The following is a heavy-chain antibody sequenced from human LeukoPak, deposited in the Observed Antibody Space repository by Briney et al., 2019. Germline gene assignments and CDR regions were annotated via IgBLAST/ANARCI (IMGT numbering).Heavy chain of an antibody. V-gene: IGHV1-46*01. CDR1: GYTFTSYY. D-gene: IGHD6-13*01. CDR3: ARDGGIAAAGVGWFDP. CDR2: INPSGGST. J-gene: IGHJ5*02. Sequence: GASVKVSCKASGYTFTSYYMHWVRQAPGQGLEWMGIINPSGGSTSYAQKFQGRVTITADESTSTAYMELSSLRSEDTAVYYCARDGGIAAAGVGWFDPWGQGTLVTVSS.